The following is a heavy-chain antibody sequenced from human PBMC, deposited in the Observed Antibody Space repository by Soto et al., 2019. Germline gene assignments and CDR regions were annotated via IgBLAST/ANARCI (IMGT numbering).Heavy chain of an antibody. J-gene: IGHJ2*01. CDR3: AREGGYTSGWYGGWYFGL. V-gene: IGHV1-69*01. D-gene: IGHD6-19*01. CDR1: GGTFSSYA. CDR2: IIPIFGTA. Sequence: QVQLVQSGAEVKKPGSSVKVSCKASGGTFSSYAISWVRQAPGQGLEWMGGIIPIFGTANYAQKFQGRVTITADESPSTAYMELSSLRSEDTAVYYCAREGGYTSGWYGGWYFGLWGRGTLVTVSS.